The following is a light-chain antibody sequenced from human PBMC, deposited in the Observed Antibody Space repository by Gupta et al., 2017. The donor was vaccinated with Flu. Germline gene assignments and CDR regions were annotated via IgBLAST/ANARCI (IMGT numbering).Light chain of an antibody. Sequence: EIVLTQSPATLSLSPGERATLSYRASQSVSSSLAWYQQKPGQAPRLLIYDASNWATGIPARFSGSGSGTDFILTISSLEPEDFAVYYCQQRSDWPLTFGGGTKVEI. CDR2: DAS. CDR3: QQRSDWPLT. V-gene: IGKV3-11*01. CDR1: QSVSSS. J-gene: IGKJ4*01.